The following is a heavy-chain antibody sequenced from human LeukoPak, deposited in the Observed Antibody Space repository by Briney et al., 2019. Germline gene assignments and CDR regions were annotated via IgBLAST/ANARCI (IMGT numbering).Heavy chain of an antibody. J-gene: IGHJ3*02. Sequence: PSETLSLTCTVSGGSISSYYWSWIRQPPGKGLEWIGYIYHSGSTYYNPSLKSRVTISVDRSKNQFSLKLSSVTAADTAVYYCARVSGSRDAFNIWAKGQWSPSLQ. CDR1: GGSISSYY. CDR3: ARVSGSRDAFNI. V-gene: IGHV4-59*12. CDR2: IYHSGST. D-gene: IGHD3-10*01.